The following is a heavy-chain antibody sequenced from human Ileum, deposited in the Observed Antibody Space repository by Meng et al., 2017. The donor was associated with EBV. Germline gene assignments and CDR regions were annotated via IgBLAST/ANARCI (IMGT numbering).Heavy chain of an antibody. V-gene: IGHV3-74*01. D-gene: IGHD2-15*01. Sequence: VQLVVSGGGFVPPGGSLRISFAASGFTFNNYWMHWVRQAPGKGPVWVSHIINDGSTTSYTDSVKGRFTISRDNAKNTVYLQMNSLRAEDTAVYYCARGAGGFDYWGQGILVTVSS. CDR1: GFTFNNYW. CDR2: IINDGSTT. CDR3: ARGAGGFDY. J-gene: IGHJ4*02.